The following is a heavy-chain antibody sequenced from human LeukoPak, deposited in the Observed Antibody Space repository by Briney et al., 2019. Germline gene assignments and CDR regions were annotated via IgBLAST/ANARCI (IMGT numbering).Heavy chain of an antibody. J-gene: IGHJ4*02. CDR3: AKGTFVPATASPFDY. D-gene: IGHD2-2*01. Sequence: GGSLRLSCEASGFTFSNYAMSWVRQAPGKGLEWVSAISGSGGSTYYADSVKGRFTISRDNSKNTLYLQMNSLRAEDTAVYYCAKGTFVPATASPFDYWGQGTLVTVSS. CDR2: ISGSGGST. V-gene: IGHV3-23*01. CDR1: GFTFSNYA.